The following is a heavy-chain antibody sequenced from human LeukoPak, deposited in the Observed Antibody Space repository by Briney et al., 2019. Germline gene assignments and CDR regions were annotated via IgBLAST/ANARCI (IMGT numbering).Heavy chain of an antibody. V-gene: IGHV4-59*01. J-gene: IGHJ3*02. CDR1: GGSISSYY. CDR3: ARDIYCGGDRYSAAFDI. Sequence: PSETLSLTCTVSGGSISSYYWSWIRQPPGKGLEWIGYIYYSGSTNYNPSLKSRVTISVDTSKNQSSLKLSSVTAADTAVYYCARDIYCGGDRYSAAFDIWGQGTMVTVSS. CDR2: IYYSGST. D-gene: IGHD2-21*01.